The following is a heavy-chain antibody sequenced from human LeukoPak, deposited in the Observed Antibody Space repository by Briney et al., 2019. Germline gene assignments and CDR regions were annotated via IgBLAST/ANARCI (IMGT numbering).Heavy chain of an antibody. J-gene: IGHJ3*02. D-gene: IGHD3-16*01. CDR2: MNPNSGGT. CDR1: GYSFTGYF. Sequence: AAVKGSCKASGYSFTGYFIHWVRGARGQGIEWIGWMNPNSGGTNYAQKFQGRVTMTRDTSISTAYMELSSLRAYDTAVYYCARDRALRRGGNAFDIRGQGTMVTVSS. CDR3: ARDRALRRGGNAFDI. V-gene: IGHV1-2*02.